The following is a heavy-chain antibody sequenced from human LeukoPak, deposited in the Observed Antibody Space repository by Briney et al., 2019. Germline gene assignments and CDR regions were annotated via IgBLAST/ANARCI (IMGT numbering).Heavy chain of an antibody. J-gene: IGHJ4*02. CDR2: ISSSSSYI. D-gene: IGHD1-26*01. CDR1: GFTFSSYS. V-gene: IGHV3-21*01. CDR3: ASSGGGSLAGDYFDY. Sequence: PGGSLRLSCAPSGFTFSSYSMNCVPQAPGKGVECVSSISSSSSYIYYADSVKGRFTISRDNAKNSLYLQMNSLRAEDTAVYYCASSGGGSLAGDYFDYWGQGTLVTVSS.